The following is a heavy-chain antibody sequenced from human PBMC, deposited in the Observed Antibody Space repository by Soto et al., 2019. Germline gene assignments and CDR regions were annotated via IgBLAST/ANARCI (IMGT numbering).Heavy chain of an antibody. J-gene: IGHJ4*02. V-gene: IGHV1-18*01. CDR1: GYTFTSYG. D-gene: IGHD3-3*01. Sequence: ASVKVSCKASGYTFTSYGISWVRQAPGQGLEWMGWISAYNGNTNYAQKLQGRVTMTTDTSTSTAYMELRSLRSDDTAVYYCARARFLEWLLYDFDNWGQGTLVTVSS. CDR2: ISAYNGNT. CDR3: ARARFLEWLLYDFDN.